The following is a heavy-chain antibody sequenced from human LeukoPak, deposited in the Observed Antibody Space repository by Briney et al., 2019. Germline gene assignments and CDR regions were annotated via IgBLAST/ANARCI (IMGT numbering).Heavy chain of an antibody. CDR3: ARDGDSSSWPPHYGMDV. J-gene: IGHJ6*02. D-gene: IGHD6-13*01. CDR2: INAGNGNT. V-gene: IGHV1-3*01. CDR1: GYTFTSYA. Sequence: ASVKVSCKASGYTFTSYAMHWVRQAPGQRLEWMGWINAGNGNTKYSQKFQGRVTITRDTSASTAYMELSSLRSEDTAVYYCARDGDSSSWPPHYGMDVWGQGTTVTVSS.